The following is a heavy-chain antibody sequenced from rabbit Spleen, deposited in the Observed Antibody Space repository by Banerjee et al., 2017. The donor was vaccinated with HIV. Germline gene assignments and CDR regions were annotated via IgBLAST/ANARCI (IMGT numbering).Heavy chain of an antibody. J-gene: IGHJ4*01. CDR3: ASDSAARALFITGYSLGL. CDR2: IYADSSGTT. CDR1: GFSFSSSYY. V-gene: IGHV1S45*01. D-gene: IGHD3-3*01. Sequence: QEQLVESGGGLVQPEGSLTLTCTASGFSFSSSYYMCWVRQAPGKGLEWIGCIYADSSGTTYYASSSNARFAKAQSSSSTASSDMISLPVANPAASFCASDSAARALFITGYSLGLWGPGTLVTVS.